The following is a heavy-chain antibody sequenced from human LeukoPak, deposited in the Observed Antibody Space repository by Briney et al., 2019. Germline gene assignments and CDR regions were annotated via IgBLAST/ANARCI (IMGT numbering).Heavy chain of an antibody. CDR3: ARGGHNIYGDYGLN. D-gene: IGHD4-17*01. Sequence: ASVKVSCKASGYTFTCYDINWVRQATGQGLEWMGWMNPNSGNTGYAQKFQGRVTMTRNTSISTAYMELSSLRSEDTAVYYCARGGHNIYGDYGLNWGQGTLVTVSS. V-gene: IGHV1-8*01. CDR1: GYTFTCYD. J-gene: IGHJ4*02. CDR2: MNPNSGNT.